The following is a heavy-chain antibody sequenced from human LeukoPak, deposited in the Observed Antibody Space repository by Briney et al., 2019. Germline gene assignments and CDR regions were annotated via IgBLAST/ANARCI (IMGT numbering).Heavy chain of an antibody. J-gene: IGHJ5*02. Sequence: GGSLRLSCAASGFTFSTYAMSWVRQAPGKGLEWVSVVRGTGGRTYYVDSVKGRFTISRDNSKNTLYLQMNSLRAEDTALYYCVKASSSSPQYNWFDAWGQGTLVTVSS. CDR2: VRGTGGRT. D-gene: IGHD6-6*01. CDR1: GFTFSTYA. CDR3: VKASSSSPQYNWFDA. V-gene: IGHV3-23*01.